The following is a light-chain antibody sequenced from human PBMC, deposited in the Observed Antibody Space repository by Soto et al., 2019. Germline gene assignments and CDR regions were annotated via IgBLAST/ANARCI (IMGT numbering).Light chain of an antibody. CDR3: QQYGDSPAT. CDR2: GAF. Sequence: EIVLTQSPGTLSLSPGERATLSCRASQSVSSSYLAWYQQKPGQAPSLLIYGAFNSATGIPDRFSGSGSGTDFTLTFSRLEPEDFAVYYCQQYGDSPATFGPGTKVDIK. V-gene: IGKV3-20*01. J-gene: IGKJ3*01. CDR1: QSVSSSY.